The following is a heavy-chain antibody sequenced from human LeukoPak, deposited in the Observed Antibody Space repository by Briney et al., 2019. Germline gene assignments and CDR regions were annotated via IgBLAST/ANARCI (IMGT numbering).Heavy chain of an antibody. D-gene: IGHD4-23*01. J-gene: IGHJ4*02. CDR2: INPNSGGT. Sequence: ASVKVSCKASGYTFTGYYMHWVRQAPGQGLEWMGWINPNSGGTNYAQKFQGRVTMTRDTSISTAYMELSRLRSDDTAVYYCARASGSYGGYFDYWGQGALVTIS. CDR3: ARASGSYGGYFDY. CDR1: GYTFTGYY. V-gene: IGHV1-2*02.